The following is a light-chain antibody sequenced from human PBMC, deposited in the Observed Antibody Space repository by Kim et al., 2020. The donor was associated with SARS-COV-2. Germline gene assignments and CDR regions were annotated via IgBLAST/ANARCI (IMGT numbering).Light chain of an antibody. V-gene: IGKV1-39*01. CDR3: PQSYSTPRYT. CDR1: QSISSY. J-gene: IGKJ2*01. CDR2: AAS. Sequence: AAVGGRVTITCRASQSISSYLNWYRQKPGKAPKLLIYAASSLQSRVPSRFSGMGSGTDFTLTISSLQPEDFATYYCPQSYSTPRYTFGQGTKLEI.